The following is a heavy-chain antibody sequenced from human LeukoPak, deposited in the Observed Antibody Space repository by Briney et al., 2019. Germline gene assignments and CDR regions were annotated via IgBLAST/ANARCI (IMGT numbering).Heavy chain of an antibody. D-gene: IGHD6-19*01. CDR1: GFTFSTYW. V-gene: IGHV3-74*03. Sequence: GGSLRLSCAASGFTFSTYWMHWVRQVPGKGLVWVSRINSDGSTTTNADSVKGRFTISRDNAKNTLYLQMNSLRAEDTALYYCARVGGPGWYGYWGQGTLVTVSS. CDR2: INSDGSTT. J-gene: IGHJ4*02. CDR3: ARVGGPGWYGY.